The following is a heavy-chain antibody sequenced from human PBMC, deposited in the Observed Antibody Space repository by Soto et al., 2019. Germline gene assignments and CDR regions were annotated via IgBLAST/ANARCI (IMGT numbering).Heavy chain of an antibody. CDR3: AHRSQLAVRCWFDP. CDR2: IYGNDNK. J-gene: IGHJ5*02. V-gene: IGHV2-5*01. CDR1: GFSLSNNTVA. Sequence: QITLKESGPTLVRPTQTLTLTCTFSGFSLSNNTVAVGWIRQPPVKALEWLAIIYGNDNKHYNPDLNSRLTITKDTSKNHVGLTMTNMDPVDTATYYCAHRSQLAVRCWFDPWGQGTLVTVSS. D-gene: IGHD6-6*01.